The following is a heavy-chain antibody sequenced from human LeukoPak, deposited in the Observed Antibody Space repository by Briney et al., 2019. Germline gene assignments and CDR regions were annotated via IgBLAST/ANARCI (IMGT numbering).Heavy chain of an antibody. Sequence: SETLSLTCTVSGGSISSTSYDWGWIRQPPGKGLEWIGSIYYSGSTYYNPSLKSRVTISVDTSKNQFSLKLSSVTAAATAVYYCARHRSGYHEDQHFDYWGQGTLVTVSS. D-gene: IGHD3-22*01. CDR3: ARHRSGYHEDQHFDY. V-gene: IGHV4-39*01. CDR1: GGSISSTSYD. CDR2: IYYSGST. J-gene: IGHJ4*02.